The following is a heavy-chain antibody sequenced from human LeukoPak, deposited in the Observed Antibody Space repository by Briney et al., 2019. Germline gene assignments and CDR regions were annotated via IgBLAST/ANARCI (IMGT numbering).Heavy chain of an antibody. V-gene: IGHV3-11*04. CDR1: GFTFSDYY. Sequence: PGGSLRLSCAASGFTFSDYYMSWIRQAPGKGLEWVSYISSSGSTIYYADSVKGRFTISRDNAKNSLYLQMNSLRAEDTAVYYCARGKAYYDILTGVHDAFDIWGQGTMVTVSS. CDR3: ARGKAYYDILTGVHDAFDI. CDR2: ISSSGSTI. D-gene: IGHD3-9*01. J-gene: IGHJ3*02.